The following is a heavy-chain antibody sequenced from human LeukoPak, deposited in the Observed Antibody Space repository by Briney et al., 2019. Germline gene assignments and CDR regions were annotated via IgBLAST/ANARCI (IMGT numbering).Heavy chain of an antibody. CDR3: TTSYGVFDY. Sequence: GGSLRLSCLASGFTFSDHWMGWVRQAPGKGLEWVANIKEDGSEKYYVDSVKGRFTISRDNAKNSLYLQMSSLRAEDTAVYYCTTSYGVFDYWGQGTLVTVSS. J-gene: IGHJ4*02. D-gene: IGHD2/OR15-2a*01. CDR2: IKEDGSEK. V-gene: IGHV3-7*01. CDR1: GFTFSDHW.